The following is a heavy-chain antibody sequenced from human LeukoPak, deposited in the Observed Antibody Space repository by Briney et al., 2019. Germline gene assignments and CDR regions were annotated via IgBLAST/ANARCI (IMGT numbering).Heavy chain of an antibody. Sequence: PSQTLSLTCTVSGGSISSGDYYWSWIRQPPGKGLEWIGYIYYSGSTYYNPSLKSRVTISVDTSKNQFSLKLSSVTAADTAVYYCAREGKKYCSSTSCNWGQGTLVTVSS. J-gene: IGHJ4*02. CDR1: GGSISSGDYY. CDR3: AREGKKYCSSTSCN. CDR2: IYYSGST. V-gene: IGHV4-30-4*08. D-gene: IGHD2-2*01.